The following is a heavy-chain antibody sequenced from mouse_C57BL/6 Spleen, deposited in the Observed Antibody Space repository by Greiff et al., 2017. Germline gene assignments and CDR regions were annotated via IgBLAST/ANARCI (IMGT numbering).Heavy chain of an antibody. CDR3: TRYYGSRHAMDY. CDR2: IDPENGDT. J-gene: IGHJ4*01. CDR1: GFNIKDDY. D-gene: IGHD2-2*01. Sequence: VQLKQSGAELVRPGASVKLSCTASGFNIKDDYMHWVKQRPEQGLEWIGWIDPENGDTEYASKFQGKATITADTSSNTAYLQLSSLTSEDTAVYYCTRYYGSRHAMDYWGQGTSVTVPS. V-gene: IGHV14-4*01.